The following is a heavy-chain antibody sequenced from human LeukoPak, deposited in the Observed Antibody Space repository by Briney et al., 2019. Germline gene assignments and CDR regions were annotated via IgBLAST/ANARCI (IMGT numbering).Heavy chain of an antibody. V-gene: IGHV1-2*02. Sequence: ASVKVSCKASGYTFTGYYMHWVRQAPGQGLEWMGWINPNSGGTNYAQKFQGRVTMTRDTSISTACMELSRLRSDDTAVYYCAEEYYYDSSGYSMWGQGTLVTVSS. CDR2: INPNSGGT. J-gene: IGHJ4*02. CDR1: GYTFTGYY. CDR3: AEEYYYDSSGYSM. D-gene: IGHD3-22*01.